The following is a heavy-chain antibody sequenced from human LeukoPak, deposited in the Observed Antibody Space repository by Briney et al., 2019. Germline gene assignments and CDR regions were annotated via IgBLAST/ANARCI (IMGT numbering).Heavy chain of an antibody. CDR2: IYYSGST. Sequence: NPSETLSLTCTVSGGSISSSSYYWGWIRQPPGKGLEWIGSIYYSGSTYYNPSLKSRVTISVDTSKNQFSLKLSSMTAADTAVYYCARGLTGGWAAVFDYWGQGTLVTVSS. J-gene: IGHJ4*02. CDR1: GGSISSSSYY. D-gene: IGHD1-26*01. V-gene: IGHV4-39*07. CDR3: ARGLTGGWAAVFDY.